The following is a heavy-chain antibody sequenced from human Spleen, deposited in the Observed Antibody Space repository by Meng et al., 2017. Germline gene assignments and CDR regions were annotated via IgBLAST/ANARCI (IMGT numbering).Heavy chain of an antibody. V-gene: IGHV4-39*07. D-gene: IGHD3-10*01. CDR3: ARYGSGSYPRGFDP. J-gene: IGHJ5*02. CDR1: GGSISSSSYY. Sequence: SETLSLTCTVSGGSISSSSYYWGWIRQPPGKGLEWIGSIYYSGSTYYNPSLKSRVTISVDTSKNQFSLKLSSVTAADTAVYYCARYGSGSYPRGFDPWGQGTLVTVSS. CDR2: IYYSGST.